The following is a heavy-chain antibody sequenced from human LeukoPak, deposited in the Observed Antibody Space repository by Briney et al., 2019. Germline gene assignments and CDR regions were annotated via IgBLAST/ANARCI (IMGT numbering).Heavy chain of an antibody. J-gene: IGHJ6*02. CDR3: ARVTGYSSGWYADYYYGMGV. V-gene: IGHV4-59*01. D-gene: IGHD6-19*01. CDR2: IYYSGST. Sequence: PSETLSPTCTVSGGSISSYYWSWIRQPPGKGLEWIGYIYYSGSTNYNPSLKSRVTISVDTSKNQFSLKLSSVTAADTAVYYCARVTGYSSGWYADYYYGMGVWGQGTTVTVSS. CDR1: GGSISSYY.